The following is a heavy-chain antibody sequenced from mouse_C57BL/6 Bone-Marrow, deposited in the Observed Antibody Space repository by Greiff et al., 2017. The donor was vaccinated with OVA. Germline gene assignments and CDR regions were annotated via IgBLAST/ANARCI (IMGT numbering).Heavy chain of an antibody. CDR2: INPSSGYT. CDR3: ARDYGSSIVLDWYFDV. V-gene: IGHV1-4*01. D-gene: IGHD1-1*01. Sequence: QVQLQQSGAELARPGASVKMSCKASGYTFTSYTMHWVKQRPGQGLEWIGYINPSSGYTKYNQKFKDKATLTADKSSSTAYMQLSSLTSEDSAVYYGARDYGSSIVLDWYFDVWGKGTTVTVSS. J-gene: IGHJ1*03. CDR1: GYTFTSYT.